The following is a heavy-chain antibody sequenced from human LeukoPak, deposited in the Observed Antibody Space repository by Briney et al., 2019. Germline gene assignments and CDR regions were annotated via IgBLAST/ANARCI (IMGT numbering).Heavy chain of an antibody. Sequence: GGSLRLSCAASEFTFSSYSMNWVRQDPGKGLEWVSYISSSSSTIYYAGSVKGRFTISRDNAKNSLYLQMNSLRAEDTAVYYCARGSYDSSGYYLGAGARADYWGQGTLVTVSS. CDR1: EFTFSSYS. CDR3: ARGSYDSSGYYLGAGARADY. D-gene: IGHD3-22*01. CDR2: ISSSSSTI. J-gene: IGHJ4*02. V-gene: IGHV3-48*01.